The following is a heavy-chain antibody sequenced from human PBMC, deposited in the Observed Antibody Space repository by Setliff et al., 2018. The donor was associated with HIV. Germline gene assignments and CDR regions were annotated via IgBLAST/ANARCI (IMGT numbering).Heavy chain of an antibody. CDR2: VNHSGNT. CDR3: ARLRYYDILTGYAFDY. D-gene: IGHD3-9*01. V-gene: IGHV4-34*01. J-gene: IGHJ4*02. CDR1: GESFSGYY. Sequence: SETLSLTCAVYGESFSGYYWTWIRQPPGKGLEWIGEVNHSGNTNYNPSLKSRVTISADTSKKQFSLKLSSVTAADTAVYYCARLRYYDILTGYAFDYWGQGTLVTVSS.